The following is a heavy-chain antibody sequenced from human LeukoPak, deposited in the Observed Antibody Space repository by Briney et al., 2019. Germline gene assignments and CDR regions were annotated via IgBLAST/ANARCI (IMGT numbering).Heavy chain of an antibody. Sequence: PSETLSLTCTVSGGSISSGGYYWSWIRQHPGKGLEWIGYIYYSGSTYYNPSLKSRVTISVDTSKNQFSLKLSSVTAADTAVYYCASERRWSSSWQGPSWGQGTLVTVSS. CDR1: GGSISSGGYY. D-gene: IGHD6-13*01. J-gene: IGHJ5*02. V-gene: IGHV4-31*03. CDR3: ASERRWSSSWQGPS. CDR2: IYYSGST.